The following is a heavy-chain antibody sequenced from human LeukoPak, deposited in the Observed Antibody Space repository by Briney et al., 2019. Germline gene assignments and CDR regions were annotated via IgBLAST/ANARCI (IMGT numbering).Heavy chain of an antibody. CDR3: ARDRGYSSGPLGSGMDV. CDR2: IYYSGST. V-gene: IGHV4-61*01. D-gene: IGHD6-19*01. CDR1: GGSISSSSYY. Sequence: KPSETLSLTCTVPGGSISSSSYYWSWIRQPPGKGLESIGFIYYSGSTYYNPSLKSRVTISIDTSKSQFSLNLSSVTAADTALYYCARDRGYSSGPLGSGMDVWGQGTSVTVSS. J-gene: IGHJ6*02.